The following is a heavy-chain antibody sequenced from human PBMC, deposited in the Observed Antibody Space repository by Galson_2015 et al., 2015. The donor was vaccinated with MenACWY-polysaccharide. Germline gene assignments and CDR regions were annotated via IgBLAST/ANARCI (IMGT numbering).Heavy chain of an antibody. D-gene: IGHD6-19*01. V-gene: IGHV7-4-1*02. Sequence: SVKVSCKASGYTFTRYAMNWVRQAPGQRPEWMGWINTDTGNPTYAQGFTGRFVFSLDTSVSTAYLQINSLKAEDTAVYYCARVGARWLATYFYYYAMDVWGQGTTVTVSS. CDR3: ARVGARWLATYFYYYAMDV. CDR2: INTDTGNP. J-gene: IGHJ6*02. CDR1: GYTFTRYA.